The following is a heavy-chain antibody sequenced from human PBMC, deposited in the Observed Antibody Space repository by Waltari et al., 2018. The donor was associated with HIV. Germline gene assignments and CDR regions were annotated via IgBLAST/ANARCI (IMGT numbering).Heavy chain of an antibody. V-gene: IGHV4-34*01. CDR2: INHSGST. CDR1: GGSFSGYY. Sequence: QVQLQQWGAGLLKPSATLSLTCAVYGGSFSGYYWSGIRQPPGKGLEWIGEINHSGSTNYNPSLKSRVTISVDTSKNQFSLKLSSVTAAYTAVYYCAGVDTAMVFDYWGQGTLVTVSS. J-gene: IGHJ4*02. CDR3: AGVDTAMVFDY. D-gene: IGHD5-18*01.